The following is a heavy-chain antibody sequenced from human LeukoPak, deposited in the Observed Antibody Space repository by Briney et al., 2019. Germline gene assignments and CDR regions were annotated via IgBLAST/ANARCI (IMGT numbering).Heavy chain of an antibody. CDR3: ARDDEYCSSTSCYSWFDP. CDR1: GGSISSYY. J-gene: IGHJ5*02. V-gene: IGHV4-4*07. CDR2: IYTSGST. D-gene: IGHD2-2*01. Sequence: SETLSLTCTVSGGSISSYYWSWIRQPAGKGLEWIGRIYTSGSTNYNPSLKSRVTMSVVTSKNQFSLKLSSVTAADTAVYYCARDDEYCSSTSCYSWFDPWGQGTLVTVSS.